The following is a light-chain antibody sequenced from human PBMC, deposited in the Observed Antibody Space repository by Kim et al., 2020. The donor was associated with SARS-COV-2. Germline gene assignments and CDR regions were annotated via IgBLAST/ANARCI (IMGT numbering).Light chain of an antibody. J-gene: IGKJ1*01. CDR2: DAS. Sequence: DIQMTQSPSTLSASVGDRVTITCRASQSINSWLLWYQQKPGKAPKLLIYDASSLESGVPPRFSGSGTGTEFTLTISSLQPDDFATYYCQQYDTYSAFGQGTKVDIK. CDR3: QQYDTYSA. CDR1: QSINSW. V-gene: IGKV1-5*01.